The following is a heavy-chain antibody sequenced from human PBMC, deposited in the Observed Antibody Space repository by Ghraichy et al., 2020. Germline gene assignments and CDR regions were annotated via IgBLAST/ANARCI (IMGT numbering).Heavy chain of an antibody. D-gene: IGHD2-8*01. V-gene: IGHV1-24*01. CDR1: GYTLTELS. CDR3: VTPSMRINYYGMDV. Sequence: ASVKVSCKVSGYTLTELSMHWVRQAPGKGLEWMGGFDPEDGETIYAQKFQGRVTMTEDTSTDTAYMELSSLRSEDTAVYYCVTPSMRINYYGMDVWGQGTTVTVSS. CDR2: FDPEDGET. J-gene: IGHJ6*02.